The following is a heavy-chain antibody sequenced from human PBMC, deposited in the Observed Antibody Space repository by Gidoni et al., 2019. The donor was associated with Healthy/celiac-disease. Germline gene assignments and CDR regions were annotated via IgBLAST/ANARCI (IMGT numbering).Heavy chain of an antibody. J-gene: IGHJ4*02. Sequence: EVQLVESGGGLVQPGRSLRRSCAAPGCTFDDSAMHWVRQAPGKGLGGVSGISWNSGSIGYADSVKGRFTISRDNAKNSLYLQMNSLRAEDTALYYCAKGAGRGWYPLDYWGQGTLVTVSS. D-gene: IGHD6-19*01. V-gene: IGHV3-9*01. CDR2: ISWNSGSI. CDR1: GCTFDDSA. CDR3: AKGAGRGWYPLDY.